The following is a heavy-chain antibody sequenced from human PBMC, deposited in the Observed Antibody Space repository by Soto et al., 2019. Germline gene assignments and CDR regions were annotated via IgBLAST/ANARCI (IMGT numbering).Heavy chain of an antibody. Sequence: QVQLVQSGAEVKKPGASVKVSCKASGYTFTSDYMHWVRQAPGQGLEWMGIINPSGGSTSYAQKFQGRVTMPRDTSTSTVYMELSSLRSEDTAVYYCARDRGGDFWSGHWLDAWGQGTLVTVSS. D-gene: IGHD3-3*01. CDR3: ARDRGGDFWSGHWLDA. V-gene: IGHV1-46*01. CDR2: INPSGGST. CDR1: GYTFTSDY. J-gene: IGHJ5*02.